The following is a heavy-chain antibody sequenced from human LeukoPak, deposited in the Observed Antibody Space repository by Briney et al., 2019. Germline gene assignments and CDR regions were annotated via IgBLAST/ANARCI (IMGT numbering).Heavy chain of an antibody. CDR1: GFNVSKNY. CDR3: VRDLAPLLWFGEPREV. Sequence: LPGGSLRLSCAASGFNVSKNYMSWVRQAPGKGLEWVPVIYSAGTTYYADSVRGRFTISREKSKNTLHLQMNSLRAEDTAVYFCVRDLAPLLWFGEPREVWGKGTTVTVSS. V-gene: IGHV3-53*01. J-gene: IGHJ6*04. D-gene: IGHD3-10*01. CDR2: IYSAGTT.